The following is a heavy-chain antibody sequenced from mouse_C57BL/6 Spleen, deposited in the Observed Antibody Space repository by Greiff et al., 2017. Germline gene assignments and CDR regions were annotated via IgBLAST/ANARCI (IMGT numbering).Heavy chain of an antibody. Sequence: VQLQQSGAELVRPGTSVKLSCKASGYTFTNYWMHWVKQRPGHGLEWIGEIDPADGYTNYNQKFKGKATLTADKSSSTAYMQLSSLTSEDSAVYYCARGWSDGARPAFAYWGQGTLLTVSS. D-gene: IGHD2-3*01. CDR2: IDPADGYT. J-gene: IGHJ2*01. CDR1: GYTFTNYW. V-gene: IGHV1-59*01. CDR3: ARGWSDGARPAFAY.